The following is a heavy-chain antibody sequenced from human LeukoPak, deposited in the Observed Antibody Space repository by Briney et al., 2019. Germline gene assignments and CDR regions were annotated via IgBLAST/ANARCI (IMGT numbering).Heavy chain of an antibody. Sequence: ASVKVSCKASGYTFTSYGISWVRQAPGQGLEWMGWISAYNGNTNYAQKLQGRVTMTTDTSTSTAYMELRSLRSDDTAVYYCARENDYYDSSGYYPGAFDIWGQGTMVTVSS. CDR3: ARENDYYDSSGYYPGAFDI. D-gene: IGHD3-22*01. CDR1: GYTFTSYG. CDR2: ISAYNGNT. J-gene: IGHJ3*02. V-gene: IGHV1-18*01.